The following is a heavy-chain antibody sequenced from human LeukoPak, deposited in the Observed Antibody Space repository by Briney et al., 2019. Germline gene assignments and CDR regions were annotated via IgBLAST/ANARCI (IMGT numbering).Heavy chain of an antibody. Sequence: PSETLSLTCTVSGDSISSYYWTWIRQPPGKGLEWIGYIYSSGSANYNPSLKSRVIISGDTSKNQISLNLTSVTAADTAVYFCARHRDYYDTWGHGTLVTVSS. V-gene: IGHV4-59*08. CDR1: GDSISSYY. J-gene: IGHJ4*01. CDR2: IYSSGSA. D-gene: IGHD3-22*01. CDR3: ARHRDYYDT.